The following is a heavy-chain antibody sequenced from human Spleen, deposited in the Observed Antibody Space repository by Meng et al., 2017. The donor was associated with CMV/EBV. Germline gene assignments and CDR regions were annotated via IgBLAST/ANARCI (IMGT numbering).Heavy chain of an antibody. CDR3: VKDSSEWLGAFDV. CDR1: GFTFSSYG. Sequence: LSLTCAASGFTFSSYGMHWVRQAPGKGLEWVSVLYSDGATFVDYTYYADSVRGRFTISRDNSKNILYLQMDSLRADDTAVYYCVKDSSEWLGAFDVWGPGTMVTVSS. J-gene: IGHJ3*01. CDR2: LYSDGATFVDYT. D-gene: IGHD3-3*01. V-gene: IGHV3-NL1*01.